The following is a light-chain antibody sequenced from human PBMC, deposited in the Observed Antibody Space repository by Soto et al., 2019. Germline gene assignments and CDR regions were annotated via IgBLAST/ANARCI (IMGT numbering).Light chain of an antibody. Sequence: DIQMTQSPSSLSASVGDRVTITCRASQGISNYLAWYQQKPGKVPKLLIQGASTLESGVQSRFSGSGSGTDFTFTISSLQPEDVATYFCQKYNSAPLTFGGGTKVEIK. CDR2: GAS. J-gene: IGKJ4*01. CDR3: QKYNSAPLT. CDR1: QGISNY. V-gene: IGKV1-27*01.